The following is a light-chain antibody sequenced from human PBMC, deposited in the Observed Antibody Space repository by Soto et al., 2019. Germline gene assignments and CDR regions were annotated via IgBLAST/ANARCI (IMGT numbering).Light chain of an antibody. CDR1: RLGNKY. Sequence: SYELSRPPSLSVSPGRTASIPCSGDRLGNKYVCWYQQKPGQSPVLVIYQDTKRPSGIPERFSGSNSGNTATLTISGTQAMDEADYYCQAWDGSTVVFGGGTKLTVL. CDR2: QDT. CDR3: QAWDGSTVV. V-gene: IGLV3-1*01. J-gene: IGLJ2*01.